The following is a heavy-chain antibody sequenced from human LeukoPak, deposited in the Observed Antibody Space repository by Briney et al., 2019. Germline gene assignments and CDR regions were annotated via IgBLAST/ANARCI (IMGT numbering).Heavy chain of an antibody. Sequence: GGSLRLSCAASGFTFSSYSMNWVRQAPGRGLEWVSAICYDGTNKYYADSVRGRFTISRDSSKNTLYMQMNSLRAEDTAVYYCAKSGRNWAYLEYWGQGTLVTVS. CDR3: AKSGRNWAYLEY. V-gene: IGHV3-33*06. D-gene: IGHD7-27*01. CDR2: ICYDGTNK. J-gene: IGHJ4*02. CDR1: GFTFSSYS.